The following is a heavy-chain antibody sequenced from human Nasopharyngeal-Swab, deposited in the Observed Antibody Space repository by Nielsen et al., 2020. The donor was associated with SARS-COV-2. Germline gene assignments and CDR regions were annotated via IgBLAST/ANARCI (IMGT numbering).Heavy chain of an antibody. CDR1: GFTFSSYW. Sequence: GASLKISCAASGFTFSSYWMHWVRQAPGKGLVWVSRINSDGSSTSYADSVKGRFTISRDNAKNTLYLQMNSLRAEDTAVYYCARDRGAVAGHYYFDYWGQGTLVTVSS. V-gene: IGHV3-74*01. D-gene: IGHD6-19*01. J-gene: IGHJ4*02. CDR2: INSDGSST. CDR3: ARDRGAVAGHYYFDY.